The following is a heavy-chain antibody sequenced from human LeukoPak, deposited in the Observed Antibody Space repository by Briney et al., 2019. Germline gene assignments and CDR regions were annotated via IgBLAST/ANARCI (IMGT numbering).Heavy chain of an antibody. Sequence: SETLSLTCTVSGGSISSYYWSWIRQPPGKGLEWIGYIYYSGSTNYNPSLKSRVTISVDTSKNQFSLKLSSVTAADTAVYYCARPGTVDTAMVYYFDYWGQGTLVTVSS. CDR3: ARPGTVDTAMVYYFDY. CDR2: IYYSGST. V-gene: IGHV4-59*08. D-gene: IGHD5-18*01. CDR1: GGSISSYY. J-gene: IGHJ4*02.